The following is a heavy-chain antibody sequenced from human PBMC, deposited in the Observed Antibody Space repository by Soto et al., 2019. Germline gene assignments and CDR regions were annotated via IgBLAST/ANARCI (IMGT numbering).Heavy chain of an antibody. Sequence: GASVKVSCKASGGTFSSYTISWVRQAPGQGLEWMGRIIPILGIANYAQKFQGRVTITADKSTSTAYMELSSLRSEDTAVYYCARDRYYDFWSGPHGQDYYSYMDVWGKGTTVTVSS. CDR1: GGTFSSYT. J-gene: IGHJ6*03. D-gene: IGHD3-3*01. CDR3: ARDRYYDFWSGPHGQDYYSYMDV. CDR2: IIPILGIA. V-gene: IGHV1-69*04.